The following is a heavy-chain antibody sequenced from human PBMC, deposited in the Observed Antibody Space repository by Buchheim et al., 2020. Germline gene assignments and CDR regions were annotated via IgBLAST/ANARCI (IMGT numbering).Heavy chain of an antibody. CDR2: INHSGST. CDR1: GGSFSGYY. CDR3: ARGGVGAAGTEPSYAGGGDAFDI. V-gene: IGHV4-34*01. Sequence: QVQLQQWGAGLLKPSETLSLTCAVYGGSFSGYYWSWIRQPPGKGLEWIGEINHSGSTNYNPSLKSRVTISVDTSKNQFSLKLSSVTAADTAVYYCARGGVGAAGTEPSYAGGGDAFDIWGQGT. J-gene: IGHJ3*02. D-gene: IGHD6-13*01.